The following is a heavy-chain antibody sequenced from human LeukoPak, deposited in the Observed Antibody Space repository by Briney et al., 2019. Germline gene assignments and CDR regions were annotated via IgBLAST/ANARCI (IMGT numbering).Heavy chain of an antibody. CDR3: ARDRRGYSYGSDYYYYYGMDV. CDR1: GFTFSSYS. Sequence: GGSLRLSCAASGFTFSSYSMNWVRQAPGKGLEWVSPISSSSSYIYYADSVKGRFTISRDNAKNSLYLQMNSLRAEDTAVYYCARDRRGYSYGSDYYYYYGMDVWGQGTTVTVSS. J-gene: IGHJ6*02. CDR2: ISSSSSYI. D-gene: IGHD5-18*01. V-gene: IGHV3-21*01.